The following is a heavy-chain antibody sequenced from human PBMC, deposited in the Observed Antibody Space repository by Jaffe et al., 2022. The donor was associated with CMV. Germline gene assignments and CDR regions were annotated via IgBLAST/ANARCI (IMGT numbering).Heavy chain of an antibody. CDR2: ISGSGGST. CDR1: GFTFSSYA. D-gene: IGHD3-3*01. CDR3: AKVGGFWSGKGYYYYYYYMDV. Sequence: EVQLVESGGGLVQPGGSLRLSCAASGFTFSSYAMSWVRQAPGKGLEWVSAISGSGGSTYYADSVKGRFTISRDNSKNTLYLQMNSLRAEDTAVYYCAKVGGFWSGKGYYYYYYYMDVWGKGTTVTVSS. J-gene: IGHJ6*03. V-gene: IGHV3-23*04.